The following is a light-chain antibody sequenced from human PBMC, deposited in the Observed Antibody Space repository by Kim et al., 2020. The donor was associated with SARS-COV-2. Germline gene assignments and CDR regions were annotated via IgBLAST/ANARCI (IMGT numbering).Light chain of an antibody. Sequence: SSELTQDPAVSVALGQTVRITCQGDSLRSYYASWYQQKPGQAPVLVIYGQNNRPSGIPDRFSGSSSGNTASLTLTGAQAEDEADYYCNSRDSSGNHWVFGGGTQLTFL. CDR1: SLRSYY. V-gene: IGLV3-19*01. J-gene: IGLJ3*02. CDR3: NSRDSSGNHWV. CDR2: GQN.